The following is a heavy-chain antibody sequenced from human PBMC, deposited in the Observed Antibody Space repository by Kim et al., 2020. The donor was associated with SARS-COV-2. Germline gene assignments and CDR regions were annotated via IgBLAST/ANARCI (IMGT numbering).Heavy chain of an antibody. CDR2: ISYDGSNK. V-gene: IGHV3-30*18. D-gene: IGHD3-9*01. Sequence: GGSLRLSCAASGFTFSSYGMHWVRQAPGKGLEWVAVISYDGSNKYYADSVKGRFTISRDNSKNTLYLQMNSLRAEDTAVYYCAKGDILTGYSHFDYWGQGTLVTVSS. CDR3: AKGDILTGYSHFDY. J-gene: IGHJ4*02. CDR1: GFTFSSYG.